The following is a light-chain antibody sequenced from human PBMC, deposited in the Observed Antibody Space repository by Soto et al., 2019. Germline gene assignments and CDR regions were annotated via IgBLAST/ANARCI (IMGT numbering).Light chain of an antibody. Sequence: EIVMTQSPATLAVSPGERATLSCRASQSVSSNLAWYQQKPGQAPRLRIYGASTRATGIPARFSGSGSGTEFTLTISSLQSEDFAVYYCQQYNNWITYGGGTKVDIK. J-gene: IGKJ4*01. CDR2: GAS. CDR3: QQYNNWIT. V-gene: IGKV3-15*01. CDR1: QSVSSN.